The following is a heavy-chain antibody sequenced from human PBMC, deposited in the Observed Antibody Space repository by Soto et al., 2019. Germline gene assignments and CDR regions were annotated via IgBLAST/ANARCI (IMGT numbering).Heavy chain of an antibody. CDR1: VFTFSSYA. V-gene: IGHV3-23*01. Sequence: GGSLRLSCADSVFTFSSYAMSWVRQAPGKGLEWVSAISGSGGSTYYADSVKGRFTISRDNSKNTLYLQMNSLRAEDTAVYYCAKDLEYSRPTTDDYWGQGTLVTVSS. CDR3: AKDLEYSRPTTDDY. J-gene: IGHJ4*02. CDR2: ISGSGGST. D-gene: IGHD6-6*01.